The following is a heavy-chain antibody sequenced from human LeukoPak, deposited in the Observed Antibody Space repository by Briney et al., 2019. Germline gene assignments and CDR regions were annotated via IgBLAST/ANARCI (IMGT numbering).Heavy chain of an antibody. CDR1: GGSISSNY. Sequence: SETLSHTCTVSGGSISSNYWSWLRQPPGKGLEWIGYIHYTGTTRYNPSLNGRVTISVDTSKNQFSLKLRSVTAADTAVYYCARGAGWYDSWGQGTLIAVSS. J-gene: IGHJ5*01. CDR2: IHYTGTT. CDR3: ARGAGWYDS. V-gene: IGHV4-59*01.